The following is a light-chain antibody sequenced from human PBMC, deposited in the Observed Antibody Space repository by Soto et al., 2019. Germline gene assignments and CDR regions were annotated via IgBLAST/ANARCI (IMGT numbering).Light chain of an antibody. Sequence: EIVLIQSPATLSLSPGERATLSCRASQSVGSYLAWYQHKPGQAPRLPISDASNRATGIPARFSGSGSETDFTLTISSLEPEDSAVYYCQQRSNWPSLTFGGGTKVDIK. CDR3: QQRSNWPSLT. CDR2: DAS. CDR1: QSVGSY. V-gene: IGKV3-11*01. J-gene: IGKJ4*01.